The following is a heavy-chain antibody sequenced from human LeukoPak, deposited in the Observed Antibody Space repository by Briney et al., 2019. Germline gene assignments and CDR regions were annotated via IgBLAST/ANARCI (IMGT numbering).Heavy chain of an antibody. CDR2: IYYSGNT. J-gene: IGHJ4*02. V-gene: IGHV4-39*07. D-gene: IGHD2-21*02. CDR3: ARVVGPLNNVVVTATPYFDY. CDR1: GVSISSSNSY. Sequence: PSETLSLTCTVSGVSISSSNSYWGWIRQPPGKGLEWIGSIYYSGNTYYNPSLKSRVTISVDTSKNQFSLKLSSVTAADTAVYYCARVVGPLNNVVVTATPYFDYWGQGTLVTVSS.